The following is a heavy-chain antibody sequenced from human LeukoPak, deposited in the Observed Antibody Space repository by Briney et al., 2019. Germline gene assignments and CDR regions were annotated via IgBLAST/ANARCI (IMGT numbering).Heavy chain of an antibody. Sequence: AGGSLRLSCAASGFIFTTYWMSWVRQAPGKGLEWVAHINIDGNEKYYVDSVKGRFTISRDNAKNSLYLQMNSLRAEDTAVYYCARDRHYDFWSGYYMWPDYNWFDPWGQGTLVTVSS. J-gene: IGHJ5*02. CDR1: GFIFTTYW. CDR2: INIDGNEK. CDR3: ARDRHYDFWSGYYMWPDYNWFDP. D-gene: IGHD3-3*01. V-gene: IGHV3-7*01.